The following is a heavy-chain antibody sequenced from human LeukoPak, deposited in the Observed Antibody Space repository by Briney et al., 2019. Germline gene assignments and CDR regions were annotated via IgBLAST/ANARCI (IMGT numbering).Heavy chain of an antibody. V-gene: IGHV1-18*01. J-gene: IGHJ6*03. D-gene: IGHD3-3*02. Sequence: GASVKVSCKASGYTFTSYGISWVRQAPGQGLEWMGWISAYNGNTNYAQKLQGRVTMTTDTSTSTAYMELRSLRSDDAAVYYCALAHSYYYYYYMDVWGKGTTVTVSS. CDR1: GYTFTSYG. CDR3: ALAHSYYYYYYMDV. CDR2: ISAYNGNT.